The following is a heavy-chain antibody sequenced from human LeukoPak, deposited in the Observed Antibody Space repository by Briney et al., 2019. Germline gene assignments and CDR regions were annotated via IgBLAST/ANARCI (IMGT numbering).Heavy chain of an antibody. D-gene: IGHD3-9*01. CDR3: ARDGHYDILTGYFQD. V-gene: IGHV3-21*04. J-gene: IGHJ1*01. Sequence: GGSLRLSCAASGFNFNTYTMNWVRQAPGKGLEWVSSISSDSSYIYYADAVRGRFTVSRDNAKNSLYLQMNSLRAEDTAVYYCARDGHYDILTGYFQDWGQGTLVTVSS. CDR1: GFNFNTYT. CDR2: ISSDSSYI.